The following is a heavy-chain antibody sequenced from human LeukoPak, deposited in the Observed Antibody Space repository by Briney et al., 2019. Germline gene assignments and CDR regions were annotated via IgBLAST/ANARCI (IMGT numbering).Heavy chain of an antibody. CDR2: INHSGST. V-gene: IGHV4-34*01. D-gene: IGHD3-22*01. CDR1: GGSFSGYY. CDR3: ARRGYDSSGDDLDAFDI. Sequence: PSETLSLTCAVYGGSFSGYYWSRIRQPPGKGLEWIGEINHSGSTNYNPSLKSRVTISVDTSKNQFSLKLSSVTAADTAVYYCARRGYDSSGDDLDAFDIWGQGTMVTVSS. J-gene: IGHJ3*02.